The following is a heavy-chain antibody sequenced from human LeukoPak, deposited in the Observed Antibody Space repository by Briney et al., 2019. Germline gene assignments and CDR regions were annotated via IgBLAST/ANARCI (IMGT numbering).Heavy chain of an antibody. Sequence: PGGSLRLSCVASGFTFRGYWMHWVRQAPGKGLVWVSRINSDGSTTNYADSVKGRFTISRDNAKNTLYLQMNSLRAEDTAVYYCATRATVVTWAYYYYYMDVWGKGTTVTVSS. J-gene: IGHJ6*03. CDR3: ATRATVVTWAYYYYYMDV. CDR2: INSDGSTT. D-gene: IGHD4-23*01. CDR1: GFTFRGYW. V-gene: IGHV3-74*01.